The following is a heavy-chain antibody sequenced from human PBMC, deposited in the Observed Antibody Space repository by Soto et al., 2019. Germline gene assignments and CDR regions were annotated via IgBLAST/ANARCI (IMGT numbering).Heavy chain of an antibody. CDR2: ISRDGSSK. V-gene: IGHV3-30-3*01. CDR3: ARSRNGAVPDSINF. J-gene: IGHJ4*01. D-gene: IGHD2-8*01. CDR1: GFTFSRYA. Sequence: GGSLRLSCAASGFTFSRYAMHWVRQAPGEGLEWVAVISRDGSSKYYGDSVKGRFTVSRDNSNDTLYLSMTSLRPDDTAVFYCARSRNGAVPDSINFWGQGTLVTVSS.